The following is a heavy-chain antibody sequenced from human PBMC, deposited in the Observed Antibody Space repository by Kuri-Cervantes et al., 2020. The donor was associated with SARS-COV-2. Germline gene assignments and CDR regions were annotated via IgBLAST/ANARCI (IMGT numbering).Heavy chain of an antibody. CDR1: GFTFSTYA. Sequence: GESLKISCAASGFTFSTYAMHWVRQAPGKRLEWVAFIRSGGSDKYYADSVKGRFTISRHNSKNTLYLQMNSLRAEDTAVYYCARDSYSYGSVWGQGTLVTVSS. CDR3: ARDSYSYGSV. V-gene: IGHV3-30*02. CDR2: IRSGGSDK. D-gene: IGHD5-18*01. J-gene: IGHJ4*02.